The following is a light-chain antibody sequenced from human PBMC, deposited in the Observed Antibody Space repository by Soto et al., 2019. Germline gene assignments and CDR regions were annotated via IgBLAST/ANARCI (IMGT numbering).Light chain of an antibody. J-gene: IGKJ3*01. Sequence: DIPMTQSPSSLSASVGDRVTITCRASQGIGNYLAWYQQKPGKVPKLLIYAASTLQSGVPSRFSGSGSGTDFTLTISSLQPEDVATDYCQTYHSALTFGAGTKVDIK. V-gene: IGKV1-27*01. CDR1: QGIGNY. CDR2: AAS. CDR3: QTYHSALT.